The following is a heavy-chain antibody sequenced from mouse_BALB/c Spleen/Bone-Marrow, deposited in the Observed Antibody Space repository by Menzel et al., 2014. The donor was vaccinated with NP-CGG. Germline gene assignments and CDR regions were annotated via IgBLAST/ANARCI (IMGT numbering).Heavy chain of an antibody. Sequence: EVQLQESGTVLARPGASVKMSCKASGYTFNSYWMHWVKQRPGQGLEWIGAIYPGNSDTSYNQKFKGKAKLTAVTSTSTAYMELSSLTNEDSAVYYCTRGGGSSYVEFAYWGQGTLVTVSA. CDR1: GYTFNSYW. V-gene: IGHV1-5*01. J-gene: IGHJ3*01. D-gene: IGHD1-1*01. CDR2: IYPGNSDT. CDR3: TRGGGSSYVEFAY.